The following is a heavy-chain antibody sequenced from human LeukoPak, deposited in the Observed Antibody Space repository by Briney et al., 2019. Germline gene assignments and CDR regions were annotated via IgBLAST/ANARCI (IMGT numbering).Heavy chain of an antibody. CDR1: GFTFSSYS. CDR2: ISSSSYI. J-gene: IGHJ6*03. Sequence: GGSLRLSCAASGFTFSSYSMNWVRQAPGKGLEWVSYISSSSYIYYADSVKGRFTISRDNAKNSLYLQMNSLRAEDTAVYYCARGPTIFGVVGSMDVWGKGTTVTVSS. CDR3: ARGPTIFGVVGSMDV. V-gene: IGHV3-21*05. D-gene: IGHD3-3*01.